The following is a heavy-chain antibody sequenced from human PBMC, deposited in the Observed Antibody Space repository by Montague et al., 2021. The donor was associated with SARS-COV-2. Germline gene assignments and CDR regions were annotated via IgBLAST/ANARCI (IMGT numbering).Heavy chain of an antibody. D-gene: IGHD3-22*01. V-gene: IGHV4-34*01. CDR3: AGGRQHINMVVVVVTGGEYYFDF. CDR1: NGSFSDYS. J-gene: IGHJ4*02. Sequence: SETLSLTCAVYNGSFSDYSWTWIRQPPGKGLEWIGEINHRGSTNYNPSLKSRVTISVDTSKNQLSLKMTSVTAADTAVYYCAGGRQHINMVVVVVTGGEYYFDFWGQGTLVVVSS. CDR2: INHRGST.